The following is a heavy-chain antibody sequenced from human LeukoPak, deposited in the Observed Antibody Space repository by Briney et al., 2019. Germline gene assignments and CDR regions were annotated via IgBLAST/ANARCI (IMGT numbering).Heavy chain of an antibody. Sequence: QPGGSLRLSCAASGFTFSSYEMNWVRQAPGKGLEWVSYISRSGSTIYYADSVKGRFTISRDNAKNSLYLQMNSLRVEDTAVYYCARDGRWINYYDGSSPVWGQGTLVTVSS. CDR3: ARDGRWINYYDGSSPV. CDR2: ISRSGSTI. J-gene: IGHJ4*02. V-gene: IGHV3-48*03. CDR1: GFTFSSYE. D-gene: IGHD3-22*01.